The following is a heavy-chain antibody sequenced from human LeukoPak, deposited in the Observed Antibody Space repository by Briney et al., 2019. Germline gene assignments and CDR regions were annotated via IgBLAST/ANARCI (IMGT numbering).Heavy chain of an antibody. J-gene: IGHJ4*02. Sequence: GGSLRLSCAASGFTFSSYGMHWVRQAPGKGLEWVANIKQDGSEKYYVDSVKGRFTISRDNAKNSLYLQMNSLRAEDTAVYYCARDWGVRSYGFDYWGQGTLVTVSS. CDR3: ARDWGVRSYGFDY. V-gene: IGHV3-7*01. D-gene: IGHD5-18*01. CDR2: IKQDGSEK. CDR1: GFTFSSYG.